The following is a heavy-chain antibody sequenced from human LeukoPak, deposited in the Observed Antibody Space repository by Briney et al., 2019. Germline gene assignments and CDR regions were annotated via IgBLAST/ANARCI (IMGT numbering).Heavy chain of an antibody. CDR2: IKSKTDGGTT. J-gene: IGHJ4*02. D-gene: IGHD1-26*01. V-gene: IGHV3-15*01. Sequence: GGALRLSCAASGFTFSNAWMSWVRQAPGKGLEWVGRIKSKTDGGTTDYAAPVKGRFTISRDDSKNTLYLQMNSLKTEDTAVYYCTTSAKSGSYWPFGDYWGQGTLVTVSS. CDR1: GFTFSNAW. CDR3: TTSAKSGSYWPFGDY.